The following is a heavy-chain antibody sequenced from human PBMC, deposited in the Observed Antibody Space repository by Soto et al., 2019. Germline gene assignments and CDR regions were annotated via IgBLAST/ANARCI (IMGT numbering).Heavy chain of an antibody. Sequence: GGSLRLSCAASGFTFSNAWMSWVRQAPGKGLEWVGRIKSKTDGGTTDYAAPVKGRFTISRDDSKSTLYLQMNSLKTEDTAVYYCTTEDYYYGMDVWGQGTTVTVSS. CDR1: GFTFSNAW. V-gene: IGHV3-15*01. CDR3: TTEDYYYGMDV. J-gene: IGHJ6*02. CDR2: IKSKTDGGTT.